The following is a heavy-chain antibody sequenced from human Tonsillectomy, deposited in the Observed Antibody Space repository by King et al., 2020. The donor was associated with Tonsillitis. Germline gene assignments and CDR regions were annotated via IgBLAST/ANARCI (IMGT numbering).Heavy chain of an antibody. CDR3: AGGLFSSTRADAFAI. CDR2: IYYSGST. V-gene: IGHV4-31*03. J-gene: IGHJ3*02. Sequence: QLQESGPGLVKPSQTLSLTCKVSGGPISSGGYYWSWIRQHPGKGLEWIGYIYYSGSTYYNPSLKSRVTISVDTSKNHFSLKLSSVTAADTAVYYCAGGLFSSTRADAFAIWGQGTLVAVSS. D-gene: IGHD2-2*01. CDR1: GGPISSGGYY.